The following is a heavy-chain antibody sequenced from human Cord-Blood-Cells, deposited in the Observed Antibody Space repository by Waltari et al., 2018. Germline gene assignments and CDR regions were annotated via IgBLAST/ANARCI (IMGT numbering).Heavy chain of an antibody. Sequence: QVQLVESGGGVVQPGRSLRLSCAASGFTFSSYGMHWVRQAPGKGLEWVAVIWYDGSNKYYADSVKGRFTISRDNSKNTLYLQMNSLRAEDTAVYYCARDRPFTIFGVVNWFDPWGQGTLVTVSS. D-gene: IGHD3-3*01. J-gene: IGHJ5*02. CDR3: ARDRPFTIFGVVNWFDP. CDR2: IWYDGSNK. CDR1: GFTFSSYG. V-gene: IGHV3-33*01.